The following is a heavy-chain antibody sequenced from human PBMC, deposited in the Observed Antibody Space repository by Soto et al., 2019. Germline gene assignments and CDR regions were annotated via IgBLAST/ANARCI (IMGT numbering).Heavy chain of an antibody. CDR1: GFTFRSYA. Sequence: XGSLRLSCAASGFTFRSYAMSGVRQAPGKGLEWVSGISGSGGSSYYADSVKGRFTISRDNSKNTLSLQMNSLRAEDTAVYYCERWNVQYDSYGYFWGQGALVTVSS. V-gene: IGHV3-23*01. CDR2: ISGSGGSS. J-gene: IGHJ4*02. D-gene: IGHD5-18*01. CDR3: ERWNVQYDSYGYF.